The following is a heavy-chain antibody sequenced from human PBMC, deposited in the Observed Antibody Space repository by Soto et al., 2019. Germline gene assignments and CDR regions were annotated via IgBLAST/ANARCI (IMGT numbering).Heavy chain of an antibody. CDR2: IIPIFGTA. Sequence: QVQLVQSGAEVKKPGSSVKVSCKASGGTFSSYAISGVRQAPGQGLEWMGGIIPIFGTANYAQKFQGRVTFTADKTTRTVSMELRCLSSEDTAVYYCARCFGRKDYYYGMDVWGQGTTVTVSS. V-gene: IGHV1-69*06. D-gene: IGHD3-10*01. J-gene: IGHJ6*02. CDR3: ARCFGRKDYYYGMDV. CDR1: GGTFSSYA.